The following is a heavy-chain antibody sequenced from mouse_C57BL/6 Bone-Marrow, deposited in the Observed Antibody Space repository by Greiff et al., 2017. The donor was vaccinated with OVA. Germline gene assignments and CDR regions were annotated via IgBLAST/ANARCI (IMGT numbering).Heavy chain of an antibody. CDR3: ARRGRAAY. D-gene: IGHD3-3*01. CDR1: GFTFSSYG. V-gene: IGHV5-6*02. CDR2: ISGGGSYT. J-gene: IGHJ3*01. Sequence: EVNVVESGGALVKPGGSLKLSCAASGFTFSSYGLSWVRQTPDKGLEWVATISGGGSYTYYPDSVKGRFTISRDNAKNTLYLQMSSLKSEDTAMYYCARRGRAAYWGQGTLVTVSA.